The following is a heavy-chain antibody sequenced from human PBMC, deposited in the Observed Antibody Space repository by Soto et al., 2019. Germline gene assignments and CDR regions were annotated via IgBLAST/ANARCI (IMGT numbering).Heavy chain of an antibody. CDR2: IYSGGST. CDR3: ARATSLHIAVAGTPAEYFQH. V-gene: IGHV3-53*01. CDR1: GFTVSSNY. Sequence: GGSLRLSCAASGFTVSSNYMSWVRQAPGKGLEWVSVIYSGGSTYYADSVKGRFTISRDNSKNTLYLQMSSLRAEDTAVYYCARATSLHIAVAGTPAEYFQHWGQGTLVTVSS. J-gene: IGHJ1*01. D-gene: IGHD6-19*01.